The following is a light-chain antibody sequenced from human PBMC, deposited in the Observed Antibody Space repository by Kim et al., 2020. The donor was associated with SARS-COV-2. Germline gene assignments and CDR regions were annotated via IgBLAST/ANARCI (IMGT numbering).Light chain of an antibody. Sequence: SPPGERATRSCRASQSVSSYLAWYQQKPGQAPRLLIYDASNRATGIPARFSGSGSGTDFTLTISSLEPEDFAVYYCQQRSNWPLTFGGGTKVDIK. CDR3: QQRSNWPLT. V-gene: IGKV3-11*01. J-gene: IGKJ4*01. CDR2: DAS. CDR1: QSVSSY.